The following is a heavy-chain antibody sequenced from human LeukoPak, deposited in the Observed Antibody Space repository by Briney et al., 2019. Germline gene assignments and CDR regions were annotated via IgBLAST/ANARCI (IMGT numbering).Heavy chain of an antibody. CDR3: ARDSHHSSSWEFDWFDP. J-gene: IGHJ5*02. V-gene: IGHV1-69*05. CDR2: IIPIFGTA. D-gene: IGHD6-13*01. Sequence: ASVKVSCKASGGTFSSYAISWVRQAPGQGLEWMGGIIPIFGTANYAQKFQGRVTITTDESTSTAYMELSSLRSEDTAVYYCARDSHHSSSWEFDWFDPWGQGTLVTVSS. CDR1: GGTFSSYA.